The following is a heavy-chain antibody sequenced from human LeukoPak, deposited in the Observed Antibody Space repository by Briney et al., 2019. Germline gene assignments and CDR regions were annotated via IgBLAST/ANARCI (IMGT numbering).Heavy chain of an antibody. D-gene: IGHD5-18*01. CDR1: GVSISSGSYY. Sequence: SETLSLTCTVSGVSISSGSYYWSWIRQHPGKGLEWIGHIYNSGSTYYNPSLQSRVTISVDTSKNQFSLKLSSVTAADTALYYCARAVRNTAMVYYYNGMDVWGQGTTVTVSS. CDR2: IYNSGST. J-gene: IGHJ6*02. CDR3: ARAVRNTAMVYYYNGMDV. V-gene: IGHV4-31*03.